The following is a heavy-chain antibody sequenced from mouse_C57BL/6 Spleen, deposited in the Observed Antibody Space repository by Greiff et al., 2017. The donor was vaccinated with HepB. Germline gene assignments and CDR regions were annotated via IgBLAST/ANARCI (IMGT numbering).Heavy chain of an antibody. CDR1: GFTFSSYT. Sequence: EVMLVESGGGLVKPGGSLKLSCAASGFTFSSYTMSWVRQTPEKRLEWVATISGGGGNTYYPDSVKGRFTISRDNAKNTLYLQMSSLRSEDTALFYWARQGANWVYFDYWGQGTTLTVSS. CDR2: ISGGGGNT. J-gene: IGHJ2*01. CDR3: ARQGANWVYFDY. V-gene: IGHV5-9*01. D-gene: IGHD4-1*01.